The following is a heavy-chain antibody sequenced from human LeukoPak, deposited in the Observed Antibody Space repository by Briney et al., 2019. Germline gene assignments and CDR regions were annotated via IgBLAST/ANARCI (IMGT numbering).Heavy chain of an antibody. J-gene: IGHJ3*02. CDR1: GGTFSSYA. V-gene: IGHV1-69*13. CDR2: IIPIFGTA. CDR3: ARDHINVNAFDI. Sequence: SVKVSCKASGGTFSSYAISWVRQAPGQGLEWMGGIIPIFGTANYAQKFQGRVTITADESTSTAYMELSSLRSEDTAVYYCARDHINVNAFDIWGQGTMVTVSS. D-gene: IGHD3-16*02.